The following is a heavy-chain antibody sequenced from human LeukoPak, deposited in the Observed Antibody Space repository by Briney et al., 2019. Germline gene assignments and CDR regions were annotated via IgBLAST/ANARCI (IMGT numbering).Heavy chain of an antibody. CDR2: INQDGSAE. J-gene: IGHJ4*02. V-gene: IGHV3-7*01. Sequence: GGSLRLSCAASGFTFSTYSMSWVRQAPGRGLDWVASINQDGSAEYYVDSVRGRFTISRDNAKNSLYLQVNSLRVDDTAVYYCVRLFGGVTTFDYWGQGTLVTVSS. CDR3: VRLFGGVTTFDY. D-gene: IGHD4-17*01. CDR1: GFTFSTYS.